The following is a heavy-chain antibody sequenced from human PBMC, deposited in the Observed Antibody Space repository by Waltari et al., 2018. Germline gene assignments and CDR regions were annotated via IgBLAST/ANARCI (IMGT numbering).Heavy chain of an antibody. CDR2: MDGAGTT. V-gene: IGHV3-66*01. J-gene: IGHJ4*02. CDR1: GFTVRSNY. D-gene: IGHD2-8*02. Sequence: EVLLVESGGGLVQPGGSLRLSCAASGFTVRSNYMSWVRQAPGKGRELDEVMDGAGTTYSAESVKGRFTITRDNSRNTMYLQMDTLRAEDAAVYYCARSPTGTGYLYYFDYWGQGTLVTVSS. CDR3: ARSPTGTGYLYYFDY.